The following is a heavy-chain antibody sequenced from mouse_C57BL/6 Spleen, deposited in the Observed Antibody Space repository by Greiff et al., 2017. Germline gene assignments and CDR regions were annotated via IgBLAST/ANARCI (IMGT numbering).Heavy chain of an antibody. J-gene: IGHJ1*03. D-gene: IGHD4-1*01. CDR3: ARRYLGFDV. CDR2: INPNNGGT. CDR1: GYTFTDYN. Sequence: EVQLQQSGPELVKPGASVKIPCKASGYTFTDYNMDWVKQSHGKSLEWIGDINPNNGGTIYNQKFKGKATLTVDKSSSTAYLELRSLTSEDTAVYYCARRYLGFDVWGTGTTVTVSS. V-gene: IGHV1-18*01.